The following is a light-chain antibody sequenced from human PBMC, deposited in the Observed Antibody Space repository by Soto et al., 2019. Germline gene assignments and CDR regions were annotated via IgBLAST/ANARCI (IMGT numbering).Light chain of an antibody. J-gene: IGLJ1*01. V-gene: IGLV1-40*01. Sequence: QTVVTQPPSVSGGPGQRVTISCTGSSSNIGAGYDVHWYQQLPGTAPKLLIYGNSNRPSGVPDRFSGSKSGTSASLAITGLQAEDEADYYCQSYDSSLSLYVFGTGTKVTVL. CDR3: QSYDSSLSLYV. CDR2: GNS. CDR1: SSNIGAGYD.